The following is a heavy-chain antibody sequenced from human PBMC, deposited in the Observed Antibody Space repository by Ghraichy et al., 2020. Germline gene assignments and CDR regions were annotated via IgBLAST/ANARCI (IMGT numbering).Heavy chain of an antibody. CDR1: GGTFSSYA. CDR2: IIPILGIA. Sequence: SVKVSCKASGGTFSSYAISWVRQAPGQGLEWMGRIIPILGIANYAQKFQGRVTITADKSTSTAYMELSSLRSEDTAVYYCARGADYSGSSNWFDPWGQGTLVTVSS. J-gene: IGHJ5*02. D-gene: IGHD1-26*01. V-gene: IGHV1-69*04. CDR3: ARGADYSGSSNWFDP.